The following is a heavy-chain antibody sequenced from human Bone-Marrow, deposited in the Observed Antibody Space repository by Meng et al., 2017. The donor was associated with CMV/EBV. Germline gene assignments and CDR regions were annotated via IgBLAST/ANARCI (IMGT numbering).Heavy chain of an antibody. D-gene: IGHD4-23*01. V-gene: IGHV1-18*01. CDR3: ARGGWEGYGGNPFGY. J-gene: IGHJ4*02. CDR2: ISAFNGNT. Sequence: SVKVSCKASGYTFTSYGISWVRQAPGQGLEWVGWISAFNGNTNYAQKFQGRVTMTTDTSTSTAYMELRSLRSDDTAVYYCARGGWEGYGGNPFGYWGQGTLVTVSS. CDR1: GYTFTSYG.